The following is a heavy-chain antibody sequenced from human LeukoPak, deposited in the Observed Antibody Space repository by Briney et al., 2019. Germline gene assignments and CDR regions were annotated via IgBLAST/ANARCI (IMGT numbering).Heavy chain of an antibody. V-gene: IGHV1-46*01. CDR2: INPSGGST. CDR3: ARGNTYCGGDCYPHFDY. D-gene: IGHD2-21*01. CDR1: GYTFTNYY. Sequence: ASVKVSCKASGYTFTNYYMHWVRQAPGQGLEWMGIINPSGGSTSYAQKFQGRVTMTRDTSTSTVYMELSSLRSEDTAVYYCARGNTYCGGDCYPHFDYWGQGTLVTVSS. J-gene: IGHJ4*02.